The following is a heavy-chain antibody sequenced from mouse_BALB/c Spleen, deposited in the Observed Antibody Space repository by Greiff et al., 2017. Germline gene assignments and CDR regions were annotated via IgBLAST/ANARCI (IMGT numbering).Heavy chain of an antibody. V-gene: IGHV1-14*01. CDR1: GYTFTSYV. CDR2: INPYNDGT. CDR3: ARSSSYYRYDEFAY. J-gene: IGHJ3*01. Sequence: EVQRVESGPELVKPGASVKMSCKASGYTFTSYVMHWVKQKAGQGLEWIGYINPYNDGTKYNEKFKGKATLTSDKSSSTAYMELSSLTSEDSAVYYCARSSSYYRYDEFAYWGQGTLVTVSA. D-gene: IGHD2-14*01.